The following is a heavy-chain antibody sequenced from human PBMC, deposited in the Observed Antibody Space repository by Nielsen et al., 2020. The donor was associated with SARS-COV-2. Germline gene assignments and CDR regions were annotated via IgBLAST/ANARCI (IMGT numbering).Heavy chain of an antibody. CDR2: IWYDGSNK. Sequence: EGSLRLSCAASGFTFSSYGMHWVRQAPGKGLEWVAVIWYDGSNKYYADSVKGRFTISRDNSKNTLYLQMNSLRAEDTAVYYCARDLRFGEEQHDYWGQGTLVTVSS. V-gene: IGHV3-33*01. D-gene: IGHD3-10*01. J-gene: IGHJ4*02. CDR1: GFTFSSYG. CDR3: ARDLRFGEEQHDY.